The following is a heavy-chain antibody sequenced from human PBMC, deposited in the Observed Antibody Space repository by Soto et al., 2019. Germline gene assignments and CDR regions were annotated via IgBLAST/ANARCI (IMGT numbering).Heavy chain of an antibody. V-gene: IGHV6-1*01. CDR1: GDSVSSNSAA. Sequence: PSQTLSLTYAISGDSVSSNSAAWNWIRQSPSRGLEWLGRTYYRSKWYNDYAVSVKSRITINPDTSKNKFSLQLNSVTPEDTAVYYCARVNWNLGYYGMDVWGQGTTVTVSS. J-gene: IGHJ6*02. D-gene: IGHD1-7*01. CDR3: ARVNWNLGYYGMDV. CDR2: TYYRSKWYN.